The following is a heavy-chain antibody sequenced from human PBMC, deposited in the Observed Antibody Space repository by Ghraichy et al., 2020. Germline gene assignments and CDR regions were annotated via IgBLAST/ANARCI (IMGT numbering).Heavy chain of an antibody. CDR1: GFVFTNHW. J-gene: IGHJ2*01. V-gene: IGHV3-74*01. CDR3: VRDYWYFDL. CDR2: VDNSGVAT. Sequence: GGSLRLSCVASGFVFTNHWMHWVRQAPGEGLTWVSRVDNSGVATDYADSVKGRFTVSRDNSRNTVFLEMNNLSVEETALYFCVRDYWYFDLWCRGTLVTVSS.